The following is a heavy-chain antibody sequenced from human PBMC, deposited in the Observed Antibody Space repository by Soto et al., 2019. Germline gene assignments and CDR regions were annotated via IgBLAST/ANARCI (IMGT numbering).Heavy chain of an antibody. D-gene: IGHD1-1*01. CDR1: CYTFTSCA. Sequence: GASVKVSCKASCYTFTSCAISWVRQAPEQGLEWMGWISAYNGNTNYAQKLQGRVTMTTDTSTSTAYMELRSLRSDDTAVYYCARHHPTVVMAPEPIDYWGQGTLVTVSS. J-gene: IGHJ4*02. CDR3: ARHHPTVVMAPEPIDY. CDR2: ISAYNGNT. V-gene: IGHV1-18*04.